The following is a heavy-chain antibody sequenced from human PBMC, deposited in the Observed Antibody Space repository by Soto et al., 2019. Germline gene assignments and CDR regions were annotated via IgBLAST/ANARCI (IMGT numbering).Heavy chain of an antibody. D-gene: IGHD3-10*02. CDR1: GFTFSSYA. J-gene: IGHJ4*02. V-gene: IGHV3-23*01. CDR2: ISAGGGST. Sequence: SLRLSCAASGFTFSSYAMSWVRQSPGKCLECVSVISAGGGSTYFADSVKGRFTISRDNSKTTLYMQMNSLIDEDTAVYFCAKQAGRTCSWSRCYFDHWGQGTRVNVSS. CDR3: AKQAGRTCSWSRCYFDH.